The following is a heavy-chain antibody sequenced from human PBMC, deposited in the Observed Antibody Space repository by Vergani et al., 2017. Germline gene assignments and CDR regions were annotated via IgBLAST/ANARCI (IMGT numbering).Heavy chain of an antibody. CDR3: ARGGAMGIDSGYYFDY. D-gene: IGHD3-10*01. V-gene: IGHV3-43*01. CDR2: ISWDGGST. J-gene: IGHJ4*02. CDR1: GFTFDDYT. Sequence: EVQLVESGGVVVQPGGSLRLSCAASGFTFDDYTMHWVRQAPGRGLEWVSLISWDGGSTNYADSVKGRFTISRDNSKNSLYLQMNSLRTEDTAFYYCARGGAMGIDSGYYFDYWGQGTLVTVSS.